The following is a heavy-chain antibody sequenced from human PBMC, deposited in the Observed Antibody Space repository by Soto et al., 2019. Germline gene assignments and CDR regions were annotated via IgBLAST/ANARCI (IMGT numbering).Heavy chain of an antibody. J-gene: IGHJ6*01. V-gene: IGHV1-69*01. CDR3: TRCRFFIYYYHY. CDR1: GGTFKNYP. CDR2: SIPIFGTA. D-gene: IGHD3-10*01. Sequence: VKRDWKAAGGTFKNYPITWVRQAPGQRLEWMGGSIPIFGTANYAQKFQGRVTISVDESTSTAYMELSSLRSEDTAGYYCTRCRFFIYYYHY.